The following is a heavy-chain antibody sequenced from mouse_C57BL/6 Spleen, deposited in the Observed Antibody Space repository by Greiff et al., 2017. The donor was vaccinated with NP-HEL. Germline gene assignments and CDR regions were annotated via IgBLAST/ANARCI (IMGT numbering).Heavy chain of an antibody. CDR2: INPYNGGT. V-gene: IGHV1-19*01. CDR1: GYTFTDYY. J-gene: IGHJ1*03. CDR3: ARTYYYGSSPGFDV. D-gene: IGHD1-1*01. Sequence: EVKLMESGPVLVKPGASVKMSCKASGYTFTDYYMNWVKQSHGKSLEWIGVINPYNGGTSYNQKFKGKATLTVDKSSSTAYMELNSLTSEDSAVYYGARTYYYGSSPGFDVWGTGTTVTVSS.